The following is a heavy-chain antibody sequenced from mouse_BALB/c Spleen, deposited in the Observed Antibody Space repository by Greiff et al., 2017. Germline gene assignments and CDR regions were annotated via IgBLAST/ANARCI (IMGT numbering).Heavy chain of an antibody. J-gene: IGHJ4*01. Sequence: VQLKESGPGLVAPSQSLSITCTVSGFSLTSYGVHWVRQPTGKGLEWLGVIWAGGSTNYNSALMSRLSISKDNSKSQVFLKMNSLQTDDTAMYYCASDRAAEGALAYWGQGTSVTVSS. CDR3: ASDRAAEGALAY. V-gene: IGHV2-9*02. CDR1: GFSLTSYG. D-gene: IGHD3-1*01. CDR2: IWAGGST.